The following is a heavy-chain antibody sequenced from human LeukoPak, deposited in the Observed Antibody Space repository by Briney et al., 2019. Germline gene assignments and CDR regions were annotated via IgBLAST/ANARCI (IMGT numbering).Heavy chain of an antibody. CDR3: AIGGRIAAAGIPDY. Sequence: ASVKVSCKASGGTFSSYAISWVRQAPGQGLEWMGGIIPIFGTANYAQKFQGRVTITADESTSTAYMELSSLRSEDTAVYYCAIGGRIAAAGIPDYWGQGTLVTVSS. CDR1: GGTFSSYA. J-gene: IGHJ4*02. CDR2: IIPIFGTA. V-gene: IGHV1-69*01. D-gene: IGHD6-13*01.